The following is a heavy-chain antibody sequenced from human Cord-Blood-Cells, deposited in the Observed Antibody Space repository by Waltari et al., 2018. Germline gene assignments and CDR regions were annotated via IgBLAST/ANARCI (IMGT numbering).Heavy chain of an antibody. D-gene: IGHD3-3*01. CDR3: ASDFWSGYDAFDI. CDR2: INHSGST. Sequence: QVQLQQWGAGLLKPSETLSLTCAVYGGSFSGYYWSWIRQPPGKGLEWIGEINHSGSTNYNPSLKSRVTISVDTSKTQFSLKLSSVTAADTAVYYCASDFWSGYDAFDIWGQGTMVTVSS. V-gene: IGHV4-34*01. J-gene: IGHJ3*02. CDR1: GGSFSGYY.